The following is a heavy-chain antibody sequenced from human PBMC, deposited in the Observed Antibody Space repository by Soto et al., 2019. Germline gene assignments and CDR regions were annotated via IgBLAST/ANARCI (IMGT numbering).Heavy chain of an antibody. D-gene: IGHD2-21*02. V-gene: IGHV1-69*01. CDR3: ARGSLSCGGDCYSYGAFDI. CDR1: GGTFSSYA. Sequence: QVQLVQSGAEVKKPGSSVKVSCKTSGGTFSSYAISWVRQAPGQGLEWMGGIIPIFGTSNYAQQFQGRVTITADDSTTTAYMELSGLTSDDTAVYYCARGSLSCGGDCYSYGAFDIWGPGTMVTVSS. J-gene: IGHJ3*02. CDR2: IIPIFGTS.